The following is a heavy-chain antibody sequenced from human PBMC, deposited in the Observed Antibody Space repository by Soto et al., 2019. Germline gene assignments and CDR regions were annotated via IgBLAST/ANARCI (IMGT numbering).Heavy chain of an antibody. CDR2: ITYTGGST. CDR1: EFSFDDYA. V-gene: IGHV3-23*01. CDR3: AKASVWYPYFHS. Sequence: EAQLLESGGDLVQPGGSLRLSCAASEFSFDDYAMSWVRQAPGKGLEWVSSITYTGGSTYYVDSVKGRFTISRDNSKDTLYLQMNSLRGEDTAIYYCAKASVWYPYFHSWGQGTLVTVSS. D-gene: IGHD6-13*01. J-gene: IGHJ4*02.